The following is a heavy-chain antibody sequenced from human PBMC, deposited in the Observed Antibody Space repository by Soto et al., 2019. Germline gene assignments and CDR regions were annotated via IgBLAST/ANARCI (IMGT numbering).Heavy chain of an antibody. D-gene: IGHD3-16*01. J-gene: IGHJ6*02. CDR3: ARGGGFNFGFDYYYVMDV. V-gene: IGHV4-34*01. CDR1: GGSISTYY. Sequence: QVQLQQWGAGLLKPSETLSLTCAVYGGSISTYYWSWVRQPPGKGLEWMGEINHSGSTNYNPSLTSRVTISVDTSKNQLSLKMTSVTAADTAVYYCARGGGFNFGFDYYYVMDVWGQGTTVTVSS. CDR2: INHSGST.